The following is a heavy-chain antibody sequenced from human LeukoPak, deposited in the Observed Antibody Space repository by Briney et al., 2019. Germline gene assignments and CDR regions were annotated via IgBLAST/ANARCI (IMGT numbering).Heavy chain of an antibody. CDR1: GFTFSSYA. CDR3: AKDRRRRGYSGYDVDY. V-gene: IGHV3-23*01. Sequence: PGGSLRLSCAASGFTFSSYAVSWVRQAPGKGLEWVSAISGSGGSTYYADSVKGRFTISRDNSKNTLYLQMNSLRAEDTAVYYCAKDRRRRGYSGYDVDYWGQGNLVTVSS. J-gene: IGHJ4*02. CDR2: ISGSGGST. D-gene: IGHD5-12*01.